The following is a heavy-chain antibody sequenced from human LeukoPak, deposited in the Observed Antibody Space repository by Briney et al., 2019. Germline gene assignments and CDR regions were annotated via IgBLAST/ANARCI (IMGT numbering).Heavy chain of an antibody. J-gene: IGHJ4*02. Sequence: GGSLRLSCAASGSTFSSYWMSWVRQAPGKGLEWVANIKQDGSEKYYVDSVKGRFTISRDNAKNSLYLQMNSLRAEDTAVYYCARVGHGDYVNYWGQGTLVTVSS. CDR2: IKQDGSEK. CDR1: GSTFSSYW. D-gene: IGHD4-17*01. CDR3: ARVGHGDYVNY. V-gene: IGHV3-7*01.